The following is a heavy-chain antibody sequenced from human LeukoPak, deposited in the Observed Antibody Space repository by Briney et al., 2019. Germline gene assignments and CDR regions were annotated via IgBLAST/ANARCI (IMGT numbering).Heavy chain of an antibody. J-gene: IGHJ3*02. CDR3: AKDTPYSSSGAFDI. Sequence: GRSLRLSCAASGFTFSSYGMHWVRQAPGKGLEWVAVISYDGSNKYYADSVKGRFTISRDNSKNTLYLQMNSLRAEDTALYYCAKDTPYSSSGAFDIWGQGTMVTVSS. V-gene: IGHV3-30*18. D-gene: IGHD6-13*01. CDR1: GFTFSSYG. CDR2: ISYDGSNK.